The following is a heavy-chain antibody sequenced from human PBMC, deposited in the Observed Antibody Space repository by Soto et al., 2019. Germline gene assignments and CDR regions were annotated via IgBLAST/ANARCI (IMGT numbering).Heavy chain of an antibody. CDR1: GFTFSSYA. Sequence: GGSLRLSCAASGFTFSSYAMSWVRQAPGKGLEWVSAISGSGGSTYYADSVKGRFTISRDNSKNTLYLQMNSLRAEDTAVYYCAKDRGAIRWLGAYYYSSYGRDVGGKGTRVTVPS. J-gene: IGHJ6*04. D-gene: IGHD3-10*01. CDR2: ISGSGGST. CDR3: AKDRGAIRWLGAYYYSSYGRDV. V-gene: IGHV3-23*01.